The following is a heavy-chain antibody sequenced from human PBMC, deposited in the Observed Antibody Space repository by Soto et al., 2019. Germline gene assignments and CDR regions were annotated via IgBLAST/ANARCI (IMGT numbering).Heavy chain of an antibody. V-gene: IGHV4-59*01. CDR3: ARGGYSGPASSRFSGMDV. J-gene: IGHJ6*02. CDR1: Y. Sequence: YWSWIRQPPGKGLEWIGYIYYSGSTNYNPSLKSRVTISVDTSKNQFSLKLSSVTAADTAVYYCARGGYSGPASSRFSGMDVWGQGTTVTVSS. CDR2: IYYSGST. D-gene: IGHD5-12*01.